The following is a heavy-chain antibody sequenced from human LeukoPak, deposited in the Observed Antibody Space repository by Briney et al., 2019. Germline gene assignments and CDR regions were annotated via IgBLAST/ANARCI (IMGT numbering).Heavy chain of an antibody. CDR3: ATPPTVTRNY. CDR1: GFTFSSYA. V-gene: IGHV3-23*01. Sequence: GGSLRLSCAASGFTFSSYAMSWVRQAPGKGLEWVSSISGSGGRTYHADSVKGRFTISRDNSKDTLYLQMNSLRAEDTAVYYCATPPTVTRNYWGQGILVTVSS. CDR2: ISGSGGRT. D-gene: IGHD4-17*01. J-gene: IGHJ4*02.